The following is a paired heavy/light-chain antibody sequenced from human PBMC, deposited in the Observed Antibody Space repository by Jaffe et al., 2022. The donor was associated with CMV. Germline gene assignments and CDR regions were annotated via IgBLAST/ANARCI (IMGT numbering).Heavy chain of an antibody. CDR3: AKDRWTYGYHGMDV. D-gene: IGHD1-7*01. J-gene: IGHJ6*02. CDR1: GFTFSSYG. Sequence: QVQLVESGGGVVQPGRSLRLSCATSGFTFSSYGMHWVRQAPGRGLEWVAVISYDGSNKYYADSVKGRFSITRDNSKNTLNLQMNSLRVEDTAVYYCAKDRWTYGYHGMDVWGPGTTVTVSS. CDR2: ISYDGSNK. V-gene: IGHV3-30*18.
Light chain of an antibody. Sequence: DIQMTQSPSSLSASVGDRVTITCQASRDIRNYLNWYQQKPGKAPKLLIYDASNLETGVPSRFSGSGSGTDFTFTISSLQPEDFATYHCQQYDNLPPRYTFGQGTKLEIK. J-gene: IGKJ2*01. CDR3: QQYDNLPPRYT. CDR1: RDIRNY. V-gene: IGKV1-33*01. CDR2: DAS.